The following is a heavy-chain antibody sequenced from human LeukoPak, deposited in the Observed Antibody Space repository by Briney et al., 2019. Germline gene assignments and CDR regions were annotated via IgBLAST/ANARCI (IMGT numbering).Heavy chain of an antibody. Sequence: GGSLRLSCAASGFTFSTYAMSWVRQAPGMGLEWVSTISSGSHYTYYADSLKGRFTISRDNAKNSMFLQMNSLRAEDTAVYYCARGSLSSGSHYNDFWGQGTLVTVSS. CDR1: GFTFSTYA. CDR2: ISSGSHYT. J-gene: IGHJ4*02. CDR3: ARGSLSSGSHYNDF. V-gene: IGHV3-21*01. D-gene: IGHD3-10*01.